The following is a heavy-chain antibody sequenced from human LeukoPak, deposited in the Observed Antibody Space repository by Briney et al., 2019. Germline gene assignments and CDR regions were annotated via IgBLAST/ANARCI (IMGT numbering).Heavy chain of an antibody. V-gene: IGHV1-2*02. Sequence: ASVKVSCKASGYTFTGYYMHWVRQAPGQGLEWMGWINPNSAGTNYAQKFQGRVTMTRDTSISTAYMELSRLRSDDTAVYYCARVACGGDCYSHWFDPWGQGTLVTVSS. CDR2: INPNSAGT. CDR1: GYTFTGYY. D-gene: IGHD2-21*01. CDR3: ARVACGGDCYSHWFDP. J-gene: IGHJ5*02.